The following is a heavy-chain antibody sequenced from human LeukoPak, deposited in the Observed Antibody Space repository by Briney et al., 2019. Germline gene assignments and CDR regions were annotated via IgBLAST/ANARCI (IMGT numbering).Heavy chain of an antibody. D-gene: IGHD2-8*01. CDR2: IYYSGST. CDR3: ARVPPRTYYYYYYYMDV. Sequence: SETLSLTCTVSGGSISSSSYYWGWIRQPPGKGLEWIGSIYYSGSTYYNPSLKSRVTISVDTSKNQFSLKLSSVTAADTAVYYCARVPPRTYYYYYYYMDVWGKGTTVTVSS. J-gene: IGHJ6*03. V-gene: IGHV4-39*07. CDR1: GGSISSSSYY.